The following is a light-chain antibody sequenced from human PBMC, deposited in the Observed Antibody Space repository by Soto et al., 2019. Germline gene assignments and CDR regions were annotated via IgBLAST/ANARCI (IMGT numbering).Light chain of an antibody. CDR3: QQRSNRPPYT. Sequence: EIVLTQSPATLTLSPGERATLSCRASQSVGTYLAWYQQKPGQAPRLLIYDAFDRAAGVPARFSGSGSGTDFTLTISSLEPEDFAVYYCQQRSNRPPYTFGHGTRLEI. CDR2: DAF. CDR1: QSVGTY. J-gene: IGKJ2*01. V-gene: IGKV3-11*01.